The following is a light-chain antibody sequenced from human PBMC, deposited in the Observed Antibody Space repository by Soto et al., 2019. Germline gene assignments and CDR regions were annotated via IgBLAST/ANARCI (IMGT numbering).Light chain of an antibody. CDR3: QRYHNYPPAFT. CDR2: GAS. J-gene: IGKJ3*01. Sequence: EIVLTQSPGTLSLSPGERATLSCRASQSVGSSYVAWYQQKPGQAPRLLLYGASSRTTGIPDRFSGSGSGTDLTLTISRLEQEDYALYYCQRYHNYPPAFTFGPGTKVDI. CDR1: QSVGSSY. V-gene: IGKV3-20*01.